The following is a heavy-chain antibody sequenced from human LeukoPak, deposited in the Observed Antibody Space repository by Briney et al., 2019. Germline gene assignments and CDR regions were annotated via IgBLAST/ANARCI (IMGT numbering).Heavy chain of an antibody. CDR2: INHSGST. J-gene: IGHJ4*02. Sequence: SETLSLTCAVYGGSFSGYYWSWIRQPPGKGLEWIGEINHSGSTNYNPSLKSRVTISVDTSKNQFSLKLSSVTAADTAVYYCARLGYCSSTSCPQYSSGYDYWGQGTLVTVSS. CDR3: ARLGYCSSTSCPQYSSGYDY. CDR1: GGSFSGYY. V-gene: IGHV4-34*01. D-gene: IGHD2-2*01.